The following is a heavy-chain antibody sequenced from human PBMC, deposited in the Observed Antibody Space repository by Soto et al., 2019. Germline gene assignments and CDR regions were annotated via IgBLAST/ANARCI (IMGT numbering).Heavy chain of an antibody. J-gene: IGHJ4*02. V-gene: IGHV3-23*01. D-gene: IGHD5-18*01. CDR1: GFTFSSYA. CDR2: ISGSGGST. Sequence: GGSLRLSCAASGFTFSSYAMSWVRQAPGKGLEWVSAISGSGGSTYYADSVKGRFTISRDNSKNTLYLQMNSLRAEDTAVYYCAKDRNTAMVLGRSGDDYWGQGTLVTVSS. CDR3: AKDRNTAMVLGRSGDDY.